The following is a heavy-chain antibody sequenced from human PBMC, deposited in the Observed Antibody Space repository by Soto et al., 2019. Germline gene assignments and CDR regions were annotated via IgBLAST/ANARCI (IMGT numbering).Heavy chain of an antibody. Sequence: LRLSCAASGFTFSSYGMHWVRQAPGKGLEWVAVISYDGSNKYYADSAKGRFTISRDNSKNTLYLQMNSLRAEDTAVYYCAKGIQLWLRYYYYGMDVWGQGTTVTVSS. J-gene: IGHJ6*02. CDR3: AKGIQLWLRYYYYGMDV. V-gene: IGHV3-30*18. CDR1: GFTFSSYG. D-gene: IGHD5-18*01. CDR2: ISYDGSNK.